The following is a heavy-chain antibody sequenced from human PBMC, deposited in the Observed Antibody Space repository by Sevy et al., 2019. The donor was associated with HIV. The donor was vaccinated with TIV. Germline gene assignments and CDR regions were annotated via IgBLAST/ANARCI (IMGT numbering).Heavy chain of an antibody. D-gene: IGHD2-2*01. J-gene: IGHJ6*02. CDR2: ISYDGSNK. Sequence: GGSLRLSCAASGFTFSSYAMHWVRQAPGKGLEWVAVISYDGSNKYYADSVKGRFTISRDNSKNTLYLQMNSLRAEDTAVYYCARDHRFGIVVVPAARDYYGIDVWGQGTTVTVSS. CDR1: GFTFSSYA. V-gene: IGHV3-30*04. CDR3: ARDHRFGIVVVPAARDYYGIDV.